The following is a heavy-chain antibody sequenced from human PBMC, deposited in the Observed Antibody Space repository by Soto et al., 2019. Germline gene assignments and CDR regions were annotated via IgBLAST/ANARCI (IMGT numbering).Heavy chain of an antibody. CDR3: AREGMHYDNSDYKY. J-gene: IGHJ4*02. CDR2: INPSSGGT. D-gene: IGHD3-22*01. CDR1: GYTFTDYY. Sequence: QVQLVQSGAEVKKPGASVKVSCKASGYTFTDYYIHWVRQAPGQGLEWMGWINPSSGGTIYSQKFQGWVSMTRDASISTAYMELSRLRSDDTAIYYCAREGMHYDNSDYKYWGQGTLVTVSS. V-gene: IGHV1-2*04.